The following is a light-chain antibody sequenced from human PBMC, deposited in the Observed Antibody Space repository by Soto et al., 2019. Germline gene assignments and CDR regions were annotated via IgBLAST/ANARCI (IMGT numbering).Light chain of an antibody. V-gene: IGKV3-20*01. Sequence: EIVLTQSPGTLSLSPGERATLSCRASQSVSSSYLAWYQQKPGQAPRLLIYGASSRATGIPDRFSGSGSGTDFTLTISRLEPEDFAVYYYQQYGSSPLTFGPGTKADIK. J-gene: IGKJ3*01. CDR2: GAS. CDR3: QQYGSSPLT. CDR1: QSVSSSY.